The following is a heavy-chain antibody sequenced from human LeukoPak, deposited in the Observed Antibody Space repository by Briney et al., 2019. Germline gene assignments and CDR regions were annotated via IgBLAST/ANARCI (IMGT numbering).Heavy chain of an antibody. CDR3: ARLCHDFWSGYWIDY. CDR1: GYSFTSYW. V-gene: IGHV5-51*01. D-gene: IGHD3-3*01. CDR2: IYPGDSDT. Sequence: GESLKISCKGSGYSFTSYWIGWVRQMPGKGLEWMGIIYPGDSDTRYSPSFQGQVTISADKSISTAYLQWSSLKASDTAMYYCARLCHDFWSGYWIDYWGQGTLVTVSS. J-gene: IGHJ4*02.